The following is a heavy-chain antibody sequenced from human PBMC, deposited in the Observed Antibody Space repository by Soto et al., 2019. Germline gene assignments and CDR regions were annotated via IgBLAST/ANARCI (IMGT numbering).Heavy chain of an antibody. J-gene: IGHJ4*02. CDR3: ARHRFNYYDDTVYYYFDY. V-gene: IGHV1-18*04. CDR2: ISGHNGNT. Sequence: AAVKVSCKASGYSFTSYGISWVRQAPGQGPEWMGWISGHNGNTNHPQSLQGRVTMTTDTSRNTAYMELRSLRSDDTAVYYCARHRFNYYDDTVYYYFDYWGQGTLVTVSS. D-gene: IGHD3-22*01. CDR1: GYSFTSYG.